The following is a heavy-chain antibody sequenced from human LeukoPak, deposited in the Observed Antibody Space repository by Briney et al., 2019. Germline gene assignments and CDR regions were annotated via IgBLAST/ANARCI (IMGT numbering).Heavy chain of an antibody. CDR1: GGTFSSYA. V-gene: IGHV1-69*13. CDR2: IIPIFGTA. CDR3: ASTIEYYYDSSGYSPGTGKFDY. J-gene: IGHJ4*02. D-gene: IGHD3-22*01. Sequence: GASVKVSCKASGGTFSSYAISWVRQAPGQGLEWMGGIIPIFGTANYAQKFQGRVTITADECTSTAYMELSSLRSEDTAVYYCASTIEYYYDSSGYSPGTGKFDYWGQGTLVTVSS.